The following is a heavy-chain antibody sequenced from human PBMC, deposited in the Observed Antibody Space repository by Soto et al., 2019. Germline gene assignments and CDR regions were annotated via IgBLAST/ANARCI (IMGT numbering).Heavy chain of an antibody. CDR2: INLSGGTT. CDR3: ARDINVSRAYITGFDY. J-gene: IGHJ4*02. Sequence: ASVKVSCKASGFTFSNYYIHWVRQAPGQGLQWMGRINLSGGTTIYAQNFQGRISVTRDTSTSTVYMDLRSLGSDDTAIYYCARDINVSRAYITGFDYWGQGSLVTVSS. CDR1: GFTFSNYY. D-gene: IGHD3-16*01. V-gene: IGHV1-46*01.